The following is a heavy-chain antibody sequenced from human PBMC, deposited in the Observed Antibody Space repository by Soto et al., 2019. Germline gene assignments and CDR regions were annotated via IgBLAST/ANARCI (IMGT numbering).Heavy chain of an antibody. D-gene: IGHD3-16*01. CDR3: ANTASWGASKAVDN. Sequence: QVQLVQSGAEVKKPGSSVRVSCKASGGTFSSYAFSWVRQAHGQWLEWMGGIMPLFGPANYAQKFQGRVRITADESTSTAYMEQNSLSSEDTAVYYCANTASWGASKAVDNWGQGTLVTVS. CDR2: IMPLFGPA. J-gene: IGHJ4*02. V-gene: IGHV1-69*01. CDR1: GGTFSSYA.